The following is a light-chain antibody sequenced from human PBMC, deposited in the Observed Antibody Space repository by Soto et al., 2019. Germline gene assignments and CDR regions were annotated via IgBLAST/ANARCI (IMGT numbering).Light chain of an antibody. CDR2: HAS. Sequence: DIQMTQPSTLSASVGDRVTLHCRASQSISTYLAWYQQKPGKAPKVLIYHASNLESGVPSRFSGGGSGTEFTLTISSLQPDDFVTYYCQQYYMYSYTFGQGTKLDIK. CDR3: QQYYMYSYT. CDR1: QSISTY. V-gene: IGKV1-5*01. J-gene: IGKJ2*01.